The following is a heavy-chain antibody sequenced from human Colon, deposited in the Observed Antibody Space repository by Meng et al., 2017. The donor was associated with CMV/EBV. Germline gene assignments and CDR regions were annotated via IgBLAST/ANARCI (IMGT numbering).Heavy chain of an antibody. CDR1: GFTFSTCG. D-gene: IGHD6-19*01. CDR3: ARAGGAVAGRGGFDH. J-gene: IGHJ4*02. CDR2: ITSSSGYI. Sequence: GFTFSTCGMGWVRQAPGKGLEWVASITSSSGYIFYADSVKGRFTISRDNAKNLLFLQMNSLRANDTAVYYCARAGGAVAGRGGFDHWGLGTLVTVSS. V-gene: IGHV3-21*01.